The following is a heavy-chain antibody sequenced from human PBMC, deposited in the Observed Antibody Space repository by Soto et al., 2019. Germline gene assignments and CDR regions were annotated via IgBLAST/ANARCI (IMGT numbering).Heavy chain of an antibody. CDR1: GFTLTHNG. CDR2: ISSSGDII. CDR3: ARDLGYYDSSGYFDY. V-gene: IGHV3-48*01. J-gene: IGHJ4*02. Sequence: PGGSLRLSCVASGFTLTHNGMHWVRQAPGKGLEWISYISSSGDIIYYADSVKGRFTISRDNAKNSLYLQMNSLRAEDTAVYYCARDLGYYDSSGYFDYWGQGTLVTVSS. D-gene: IGHD3-22*01.